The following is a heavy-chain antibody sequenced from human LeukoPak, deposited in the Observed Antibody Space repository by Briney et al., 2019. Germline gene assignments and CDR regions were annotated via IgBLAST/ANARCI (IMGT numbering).Heavy chain of an antibody. D-gene: IGHD6-25*01. Sequence: GGSLRLSCAVSGFTLSDYYMSWIRQAPGKGLEWISYITTTSSRTNYADSVKGRFTISRDNAKNSLFLQMSSLREDDTAVYYCARDRGEVGRPTAYYFDYWGQGSLVTVSS. CDR2: ITTTSSRT. V-gene: IGHV3-11*06. CDR1: GFTLSDYY. CDR3: ARDRGEVGRPTAYYFDY. J-gene: IGHJ4*02.